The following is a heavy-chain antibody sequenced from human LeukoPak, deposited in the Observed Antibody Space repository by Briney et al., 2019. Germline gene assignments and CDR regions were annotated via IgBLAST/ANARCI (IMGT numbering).Heavy chain of an antibody. CDR2: SNPGSGYT. Sequence: GASVKVSCKASGYTFTNYAMRWVRQAPGQRLEWMGWSNPGSGYTKYSEDFQGRAIITRDTTANTAYMELSSLRSEDMAVYYCVIRIPGNDYWGQGTRVTVSS. V-gene: IGHV1-3*02. J-gene: IGHJ4*02. D-gene: IGHD1-14*01. CDR3: VIRIPGNDY. CDR1: GYTFTNYA.